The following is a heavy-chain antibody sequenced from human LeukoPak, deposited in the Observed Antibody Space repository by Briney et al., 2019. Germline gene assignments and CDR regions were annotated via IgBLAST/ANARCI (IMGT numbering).Heavy chain of an antibody. J-gene: IGHJ4*02. D-gene: IGHD2-2*01. CDR1: GGSISIYY. V-gene: IGHV4-59*08. CDR3: ARSYQRTYYFDY. Sequence: SETLSLTCTVSGGSISIYYWSWIRQPPGKGLEWIGYIYYSGSTNYNPSLKSRVTISVDTSKNQFSLKLSSVTAADTAVYYCARSYQRTYYFDYWGQGTLVTVSS. CDR2: IYYSGST.